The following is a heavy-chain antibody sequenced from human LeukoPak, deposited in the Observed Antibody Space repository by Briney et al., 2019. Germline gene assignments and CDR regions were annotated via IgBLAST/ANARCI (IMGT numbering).Heavy chain of an antibody. J-gene: IGHJ4*02. Sequence: GGSLRLSCAASGFTFSSSGMHWVRQAPGKGLEWVAVISYDGSNKYYADSVKGRFTFSRDNSKNTLYPQMNSLRAEDTAVYYCAKEYCSNSVCHSLDYWGQGTLVTVSS. CDR2: ISYDGSNK. CDR3: AKEYCSNSVCHSLDY. CDR1: GFTFSSSG. V-gene: IGHV3-30*18. D-gene: IGHD2-8*01.